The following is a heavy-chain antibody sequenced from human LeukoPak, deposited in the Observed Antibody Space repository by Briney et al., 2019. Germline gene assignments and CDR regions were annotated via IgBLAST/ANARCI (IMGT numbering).Heavy chain of an antibody. V-gene: IGHV3-7*04. J-gene: IGHJ4*02. D-gene: IGHD2-21*02. Sequence: GGSLRLSCAASGFTFSTYWMSWVRQVPGKGLEWVANIHQDGIERYYVDSVKGRFTISRDNAKNSLYLQMNSLRAEDTAVYYCTRGDDFSGDYWGQGSLVTVSS. CDR1: GFTFSTYW. CDR3: TRGDDFSGDY. CDR2: IHQDGIER.